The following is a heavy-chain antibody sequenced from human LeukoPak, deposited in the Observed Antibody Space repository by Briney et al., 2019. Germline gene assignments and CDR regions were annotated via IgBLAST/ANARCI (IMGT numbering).Heavy chain of an antibody. J-gene: IGHJ4*02. CDR2: IIPIFGTA. Sequence: GASVKVSCKASGGTFSSYAISWVRQAPGQGLEWMGGIIPIFGTANYAQKFQGRVTITADESTSTAYMELSSLRSEDTAVYYCARDGGHYSLLGYFDYWGQGTLVTVSS. CDR3: ARDGGHYSLLGYFDY. V-gene: IGHV1-69*13. CDR1: GGTFSSYA. D-gene: IGHD2-15*01.